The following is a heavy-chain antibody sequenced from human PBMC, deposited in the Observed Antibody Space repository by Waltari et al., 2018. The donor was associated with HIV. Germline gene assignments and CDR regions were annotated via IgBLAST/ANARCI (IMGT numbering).Heavy chain of an antibody. CDR3: VRGGEGTYGDY. J-gene: IGHJ4*02. D-gene: IGHD3-16*01. V-gene: IGHV3-21*01. Sequence: DVQLVDPGGGLVKPGGSLRTAFAGSGSSFSYYRMNWVRQAPGKGLEWVSSIRRDSSYIYYADTVKVRFTISRDNARNSLFLQMNSLRADDTAVYYCVRGGEGTYGDYWGQGTLVTVSS. CDR2: IRRDSSYI. CDR1: GSSFSYYR.